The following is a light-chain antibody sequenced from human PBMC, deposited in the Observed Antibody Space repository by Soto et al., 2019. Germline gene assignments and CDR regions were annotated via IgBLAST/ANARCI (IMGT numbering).Light chain of an antibody. V-gene: IGKV1-27*01. CDR2: AAS. CDR1: QAIDNH. CDR3: QKCKVAPFT. Sequence: DIQMTQSPSSLSASVGDRVTITCRASQAIDNHLAWYQQKPGKAPKLLIYAASTLQSGVPSRFTGSGSGTDFTLIISSLQPEDAAIYYCQKCKVAPFTFGGGTKVEIK. J-gene: IGKJ4*01.